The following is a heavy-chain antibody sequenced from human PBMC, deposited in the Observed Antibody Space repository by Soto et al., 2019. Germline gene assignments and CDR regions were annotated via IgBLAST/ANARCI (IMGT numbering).Heavy chain of an antibody. CDR3: AKGVEGYVVSSFDS. J-gene: IGHJ4*02. D-gene: IGHD5-12*01. CDR1: GFIFSDYA. CDR2: ITSSGSST. Sequence: EVQLLESGGGGVQPGGSLRLSCAASGFIFSDYAMTWVRQTPGKGLEWVSAITSSGSSTYFADFLKGRITISRDNSKNTLSLQMDSLRVEDTAIYYCAKGVEGYVVSSFDSWGQGALVTVSS. V-gene: IGHV3-23*01.